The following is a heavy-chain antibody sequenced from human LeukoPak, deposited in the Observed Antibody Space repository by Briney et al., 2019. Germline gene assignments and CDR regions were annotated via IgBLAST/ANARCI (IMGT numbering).Heavy chain of an antibody. CDR3: ARDILTGPPYYYYYMDV. CDR2: IIPIFGTA. CDR1: GGTFSSYA. V-gene: IGHV1-69*05. D-gene: IGHD3-9*01. J-gene: IGHJ6*03. Sequence: ASVKVSCKASGGTFSSYAISWVRHAPGQGLEWMGGIIPIFGTANYAQKFQGRVTITTDESTSTAHMELSSLRSEDTAVYYCARDILTGPPYYYYYMDVWGKGTTVTVSS.